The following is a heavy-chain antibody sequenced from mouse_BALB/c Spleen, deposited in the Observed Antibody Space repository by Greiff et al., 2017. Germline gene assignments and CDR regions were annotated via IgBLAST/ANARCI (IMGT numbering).Heavy chain of an antibody. J-gene: IGHJ4*01. CDR2: ISYDGSN. D-gene: IGHD2-14*01. V-gene: IGHV3-6*02. CDR1: GYSITSGYY. Sequence: EVKLQESGPGLVKPSQSLSLTCSVTGYSITSGYYWNWIRQFPGNKLEWMGYISYDGSNNYNPSLKNRISITRDTSKNQFFLKLNSVTTEDTATYYCARDHRYDDAMDYWGQGTSVTVSS. CDR3: ARDHRYDDAMDY.